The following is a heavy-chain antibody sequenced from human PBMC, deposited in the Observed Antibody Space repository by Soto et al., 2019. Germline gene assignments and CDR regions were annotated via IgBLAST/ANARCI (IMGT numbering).Heavy chain of an antibody. CDR2: VYPDDSDT. J-gene: IGHJ4*02. D-gene: IGHD3-10*01. V-gene: IGHV5-51*01. CDR1: GYRFTYFL. Sequence: GVSLTTSSTATGYRFTYFLVAWVSKMPGKGLEWLGIVYPDDSDTRYSPAFQGQVTISADKSITTAYLQWASLEASDTAMYYCARGVPYAANLYFDYGGQGSLVNV. CDR3: ARGVPYAANLYFDY.